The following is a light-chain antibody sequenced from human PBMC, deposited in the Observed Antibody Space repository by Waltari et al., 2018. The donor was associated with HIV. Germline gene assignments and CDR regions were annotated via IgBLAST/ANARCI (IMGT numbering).Light chain of an antibody. Sequence: QSVLTQPASVSGSPGQSITISCTGTNSDVGDYNYVSWYQQHPGKAPKLLIYEVTHLPSGISSRFSGFQSGNTASMTISGLQAEDEADYYCSSYTATTAILFGGGTKVTVL. J-gene: IGLJ3*02. CDR3: SSYTATTAIL. CDR1: NSDVGDYNY. CDR2: EVT. V-gene: IGLV2-14*01.